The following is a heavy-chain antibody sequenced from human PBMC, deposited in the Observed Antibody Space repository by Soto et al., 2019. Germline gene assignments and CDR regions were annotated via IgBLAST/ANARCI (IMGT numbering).Heavy chain of an antibody. V-gene: IGHV4-34*01. Sequence: SETLSLTCAVYGGSVNGYYWNWIRQPPGKGLEWIGEINHTGGTHYNPSLKRRVTMSVDTSKNQFSLGLSSVTAADTAIYYCATRITVFGLLIPPFDPWGQGTQVTVSS. CDR1: GGSVNGYY. CDR2: INHTGGT. D-gene: IGHD3-3*01. J-gene: IGHJ5*02. CDR3: ATRITVFGLLIPPFDP.